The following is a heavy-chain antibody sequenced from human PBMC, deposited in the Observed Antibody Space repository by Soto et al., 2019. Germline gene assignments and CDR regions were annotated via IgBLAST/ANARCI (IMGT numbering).Heavy chain of an antibody. Sequence: ASVKVSCKASGYTFTSYDINWVRQATGQGLEWMGWMNPNSGNTGYAQKFQGRVTMTRNTSISTAYMELRSLRSEDTDVYYCARVCYYYDSSGYYYSFDIWGQGTMFTVAS. CDR3: ARVCYYYDSSGYYYSFDI. V-gene: IGHV1-8*01. D-gene: IGHD3-22*01. CDR2: MNPNSGNT. CDR1: GYTFTSYD. J-gene: IGHJ3*02.